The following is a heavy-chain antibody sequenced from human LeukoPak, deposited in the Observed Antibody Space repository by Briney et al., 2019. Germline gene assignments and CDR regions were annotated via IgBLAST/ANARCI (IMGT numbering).Heavy chain of an antibody. V-gene: IGHV4-38-2*02. J-gene: IGHJ4*02. CDR3: ARIRIAVALVAY. D-gene: IGHD6-19*01. CDR1: GYSISSGYY. CDR2: IYHSGST. Sequence: SETLSLTCTVSGYSISSGYYWGWIRQPPGKGLEWIGSIYHSGSTYYNPSLKSRVTISVDTSKNPFSLKLSSVTAADTAVYYCARIRIAVALVAYWGQGTLVTVSS.